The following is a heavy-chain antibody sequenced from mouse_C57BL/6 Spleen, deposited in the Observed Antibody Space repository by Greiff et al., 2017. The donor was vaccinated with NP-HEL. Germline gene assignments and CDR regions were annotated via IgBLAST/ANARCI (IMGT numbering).Heavy chain of an antibody. CDR2: INPNNGGT. CDR1: GYTFTDYN. V-gene: IGHV1-18*01. Sequence: EVQLQQSGPELVKPGASVKIPCKASGYTFTDYNMDWVKQSHGKSHEWIGDINPNNGGTIYNQKFKGKATLTVDKSSSTAYMELRSLTSEDTAVYYCARSLYYCGSILRFAYWGQGTLVTVSA. J-gene: IGHJ3*01. D-gene: IGHD1-1*01. CDR3: ARSLYYCGSILRFAY.